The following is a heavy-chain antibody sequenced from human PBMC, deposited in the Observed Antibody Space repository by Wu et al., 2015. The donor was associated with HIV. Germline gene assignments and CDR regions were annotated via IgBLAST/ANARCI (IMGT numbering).Heavy chain of an antibody. CDR1: GGTFNNYA. CDR3: VRKNGYSGYYPFDL. J-gene: IGHJ4*02. D-gene: IGHD5-12*01. CDR2: ILAVFGKS. Sequence: QVQLVQSGAEVKKPGSSVKVSCRTSGGTFNNYAFSWVRQAPGQGPEWMGRILAVFGKSIYAQKFQGRLTITADESTSTAYMELKSLTSDDTAIYYCVRKNGYSGYYPFDLWGQGTLVTVSS. V-gene: IGHV1-69*13.